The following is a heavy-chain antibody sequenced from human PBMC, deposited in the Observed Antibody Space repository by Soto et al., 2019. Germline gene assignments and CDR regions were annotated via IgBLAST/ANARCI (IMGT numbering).Heavy chain of an antibody. CDR3: AREGRHSGSMRDNWVDP. J-gene: IGHJ5*02. Sequence: QVQLQESGPGLVQHSQTLSLTCTVSGDSISSRSYYWNWIRQLPGKGLECIGYIFYTGATYYNPSLRGRVTMSIDTSSIQFSLSLRSVTAAHAARYYCAREGRHSGSMRDNWVDPLGPGTLVTFAA. CDR1: GDSISSRSYY. D-gene: IGHD3-10*01. CDR2: IFYTGAT. V-gene: IGHV4-31*03.